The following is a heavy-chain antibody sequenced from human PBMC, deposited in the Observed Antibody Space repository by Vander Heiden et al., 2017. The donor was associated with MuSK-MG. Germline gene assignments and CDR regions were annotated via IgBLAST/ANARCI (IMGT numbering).Heavy chain of an antibody. CDR2: IKSKTDGGTT. J-gene: IGHJ4*02. Sequence: EVQLVESGGGLVKPGGSLRLSCAASGFTSNNAWMSWVRQPPGKGLEWVGRIKSKTDGGTTDYAAPVKGRFTISRDDSKHTLYLQMNSLKTEDTAVYYCTTDPDIVVVVAATGYYFDYWGQGTLVTVSS. CDR3: TTDPDIVVVVAATGYYFDY. D-gene: IGHD2-15*01. CDR1: GFTSNNAW. V-gene: IGHV3-15*01.